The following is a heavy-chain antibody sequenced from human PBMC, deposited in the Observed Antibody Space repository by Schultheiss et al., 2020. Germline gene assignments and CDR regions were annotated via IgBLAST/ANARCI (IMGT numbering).Heavy chain of an antibody. V-gene: IGHV4-34*01. CDR2: INHSGST. Sequence: SETLSLTCAVYGGSFSGYYWSWIRQPPGKGLEWIGEINHSGSTNYNPSLKSRVTISVDTSKNQFSLKLSSVTAEDTAVYYCARRLELRNDYYYGMDVWGQGTTVNVSS. D-gene: IGHD1-7*01. CDR3: ARRLELRNDYYYGMDV. J-gene: IGHJ6*02. CDR1: GGSFSGYY.